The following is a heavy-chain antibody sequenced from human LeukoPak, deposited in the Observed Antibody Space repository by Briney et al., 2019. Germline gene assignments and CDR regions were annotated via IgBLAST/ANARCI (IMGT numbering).Heavy chain of an antibody. CDR1: GGSISSSSYY. V-gene: IGHV4-39*01. J-gene: IGHJ4*02. D-gene: IGHD2-21*01. CDR3: ARLQSSGLVWSVY. Sequence: ASETLSLTCTVSGGSISSSSYYWGWIRQPPGKGLEWIGSIYYSGSTYYNPSLKSRVTISVDTSKNQFSLKLSSGTAADTAVYYCARLQSSGLVWSVYWGQGTLVTVSS. CDR2: IYYSGST.